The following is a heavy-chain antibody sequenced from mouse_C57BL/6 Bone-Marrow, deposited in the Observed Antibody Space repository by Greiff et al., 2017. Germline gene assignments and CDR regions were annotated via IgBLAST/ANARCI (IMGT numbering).Heavy chain of an antibody. CDR3: TTGYDYDRAWFAY. D-gene: IGHD2-4*01. V-gene: IGHV14-4*01. CDR2: IDPENGDT. Sequence: AQLQQSGAELVRPGASVKLSCTASGFNIKDDYMHWVKQRPEQGLEWIGWIDPENGDTEYASKFQGKATITADTSSNTAYLQLSSLTSEDTAVYYCTTGYDYDRAWFAYWGQGTLVTVSA. J-gene: IGHJ3*01. CDR1: GFNIKDDY.